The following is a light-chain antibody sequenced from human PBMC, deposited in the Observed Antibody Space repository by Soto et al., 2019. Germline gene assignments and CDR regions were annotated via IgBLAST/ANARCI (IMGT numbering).Light chain of an antibody. V-gene: IGKV3-20*01. CDR1: QSVSNNY. CDR3: QQYERSPLT. Sequence: EIVLTQSPGTLSLSPGERATLSCRASQSVSNNYLAWYQQKPGQAPRLLIYGASNRATGIPDRFSGSGSGTEFTLTISSLQSEDLAVYYCQQYERSPLTFGGGTKVDIK. J-gene: IGKJ4*01. CDR2: GAS.